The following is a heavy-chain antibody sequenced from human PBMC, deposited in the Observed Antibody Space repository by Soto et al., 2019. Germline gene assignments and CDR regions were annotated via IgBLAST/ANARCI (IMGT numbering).Heavy chain of an antibody. CDR3: ARLTHSSSWYGDFDY. CDR2: INPNSGGT. V-gene: IGHV1-2*02. Sequence: ASVKVSCKASGYTFTGYYMHWVRQAPGQGLEWMGWINPNSGGTNYAQKFQGRVTMTRDTSISTAYMELSRLRSDDTAVYYCARLTHSSSWYGDFDYWGQGTLVTVSS. J-gene: IGHJ4*02. D-gene: IGHD6-13*01. CDR1: GYTFTGYY.